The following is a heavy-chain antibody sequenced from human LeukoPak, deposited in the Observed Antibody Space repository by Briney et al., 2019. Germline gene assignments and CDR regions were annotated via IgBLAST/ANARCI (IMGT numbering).Heavy chain of an antibody. D-gene: IGHD2-15*01. Sequence: ASVKVSCKVSGYALSESSIHWVRQTPGEGFEWMGGFDPEYVETTYAQKFQGRVTITADESTSTAYMELSRLRSEDTAVYYCARRDCSGGSCYSDPFYYYYMDVWGKGTTVTVSS. J-gene: IGHJ6*03. CDR2: FDPEYVET. CDR1: GYALSESS. CDR3: ARRDCSGGSCYSDPFYYYYMDV. V-gene: IGHV1-24*01.